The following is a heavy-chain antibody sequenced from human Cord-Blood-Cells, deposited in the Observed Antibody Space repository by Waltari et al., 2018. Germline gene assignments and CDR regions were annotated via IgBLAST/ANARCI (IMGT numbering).Heavy chain of an antibody. V-gene: IGHV1-8*01. CDR2: MNPNSGNT. D-gene: IGHD3-10*01. Sequence: QVQRVQSGAEVKKPGASVKVSCRASGYTFPSYDINWVRHATGQGLEWMGWMNPNSGNTGYAQKFQGRVTMTRNTSISTAYMGLSSLRSEDTAVYYCARADYYGSGSYYAFDIWGQGTMVTVSS. CDR1: GYTFPSYD. J-gene: IGHJ3*02. CDR3: ARADYYGSGSYYAFDI.